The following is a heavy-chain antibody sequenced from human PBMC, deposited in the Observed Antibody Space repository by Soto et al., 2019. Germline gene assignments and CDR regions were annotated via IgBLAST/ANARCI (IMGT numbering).Heavy chain of an antibody. D-gene: IGHD1-20*01. CDR2: IYYSGST. V-gene: IGHV4-59*01. CDR1: GGSISSYY. CDR3: ARPTYNSGSPFDY. Sequence: PSETLSLTRTVSGGSISSYYWSWIRQPPGKGLEKIGYIYYSGSTNYNPSLKSRVTISVDTSKNQFSLKLSSVTAADTAVYYCARPTYNSGSPFDYWGQGTLVTVSS. J-gene: IGHJ4*02.